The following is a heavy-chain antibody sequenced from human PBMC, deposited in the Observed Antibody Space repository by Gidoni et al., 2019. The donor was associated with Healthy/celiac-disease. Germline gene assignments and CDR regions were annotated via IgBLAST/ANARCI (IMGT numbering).Heavy chain of an antibody. CDR3: ARDVVAGTSQFDY. D-gene: IGHD6-19*01. V-gene: IGHV1-69*01. CDR2: IITLFGTA. J-gene: IGHJ4*02. CDR1: GGTFSSYA. Sequence: QVQQVQSGAEVTQPGSSVKPSCKAAGGTFSSYAISWVRQAPGQGLEWMGGIITLFGTANYAQKFQGRVTITTDESTSIAYMGLSSLRSEDTAVYYCARDVVAGTSQFDYWGQGTLVTVSS.